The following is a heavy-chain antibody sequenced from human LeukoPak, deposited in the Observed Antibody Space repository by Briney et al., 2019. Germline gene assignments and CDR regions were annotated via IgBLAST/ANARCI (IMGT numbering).Heavy chain of an antibody. V-gene: IGHV1-2*02. CDR2: INPNSGGT. CDR3: ARDLVDCSSTSCLDY. CDR1: GYTFTGYY. J-gene: IGHJ4*02. D-gene: IGHD2-2*01. Sequence: ASVKVSCKASGYTFTGYYMHWVRQAPGQGLEWMGWINPNSGGTNYAQKFQGRVTMTRGTSISTAYMELSRLRSDDTAVYYCARDLVDCSSTSCLDYWGQGTLVTVSS.